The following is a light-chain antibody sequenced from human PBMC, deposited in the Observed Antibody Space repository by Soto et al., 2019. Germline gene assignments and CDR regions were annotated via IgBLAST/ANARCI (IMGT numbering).Light chain of an antibody. J-gene: IGKJ2*03. V-gene: IGKV2-24*01. CDR1: QSPVYSDGNTY. CDR2: KIS. CDR3: MQAAHFPLS. Sequence: ETVMTQTPLSLPVTLGQPASISCRSSQSPVYSDGNTYLSWLQQRPGQPPRLLIYKISSRVSGVPDRFSGSGAGTDFTLRISRVEAEDVGVYYFMQAAHFPLSFGQGTRLEIK.